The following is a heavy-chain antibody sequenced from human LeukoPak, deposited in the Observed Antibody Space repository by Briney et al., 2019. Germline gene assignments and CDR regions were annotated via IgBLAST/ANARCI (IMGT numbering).Heavy chain of an antibody. CDR1: GYTFTSYA. D-gene: IGHD6-19*01. CDR2: INTNTGNP. Sequence: ASVKVSCKASGYTFTSYAMNWVRQSPGQGLEWMGWINTNTGNPTYAQGFTGRFVFSLDTSVSTAYLQISSLKAEDTAVYYCARSPGIAVAHPFDYWGQGTLVTVSS. CDR3: ARSPGIAVAHPFDY. J-gene: IGHJ4*02. V-gene: IGHV7-4-1*02.